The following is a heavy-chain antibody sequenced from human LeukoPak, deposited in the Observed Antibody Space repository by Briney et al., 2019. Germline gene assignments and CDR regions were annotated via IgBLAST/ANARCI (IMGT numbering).Heavy chain of an antibody. D-gene: IGHD3-22*01. V-gene: IGHV3-74*01. J-gene: IGHJ1*01. CDR3: ARAYYYDSSGYTASFQH. Sequence: GGSLRLSCAASGFTFDDYGMSWVRQAPGKGLEWVSRINSDGSSTSYADSVKGRFTISRDNAKNTLYLQMNSLRAEDTAVYYCARAYYYDSSGYTASFQHWGQGTLVTVSS. CDR1: GFTFDDYG. CDR2: INSDGSST.